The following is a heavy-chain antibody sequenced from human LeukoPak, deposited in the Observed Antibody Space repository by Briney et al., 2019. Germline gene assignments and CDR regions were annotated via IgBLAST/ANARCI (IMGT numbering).Heavy chain of an antibody. D-gene: IGHD6-19*01. CDR1: GFTFSSYA. CDR2: ISSNGGST. V-gene: IGHV3-64D*09. Sequence: GGSLRLSCSVSGFTFSSYAMHWVRQAPGKGLEYVSTISSNGGSTFYADSVKGRFTISRDNSKNTLYLQMSSLRPEDTAVYYCVKSYSSGWYFFDYWGQGTLVTVSS. CDR3: VKSYSSGWYFFDY. J-gene: IGHJ4*02.